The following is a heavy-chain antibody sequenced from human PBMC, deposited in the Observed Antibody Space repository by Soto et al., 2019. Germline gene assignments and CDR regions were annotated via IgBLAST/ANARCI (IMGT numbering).Heavy chain of an antibody. CDR1: GYSFTSYW. J-gene: IGHJ5*01. CDR3: AREYYDYIWDHRWFDS. D-gene: IGHD3-16*01. V-gene: IGHV5-51*01. Sequence: PGESLKISCKGSGYSFTSYWIGWVRQMPGKGLEWMGIIYPGDSDTRYSPSFQGQVTISADKSISTAYLQWSSLKASDTAMYYCAREYYDYIWDHRWFDSWGQGTLVTVSS. CDR2: IYPGDSDT.